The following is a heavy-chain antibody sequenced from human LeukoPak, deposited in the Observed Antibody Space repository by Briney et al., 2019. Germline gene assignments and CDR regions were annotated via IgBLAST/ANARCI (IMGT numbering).Heavy chain of an antibody. D-gene: IGHD3-10*01. CDR1: GYTFTSYG. J-gene: IGHJ4*02. Sequence: ASVKVSCKASGYTFTSYGISWVRQAPGQGLEWMGWISAYNGNTNYAQKLQGSVTMTTDTSTSTAYMELRSLRSDDTAVYYCARDRYYYYGSGSYYLFDYWGQGTLVTVSS. V-gene: IGHV1-18*01. CDR3: ARDRYYYYGSGSYYLFDY. CDR2: ISAYNGNT.